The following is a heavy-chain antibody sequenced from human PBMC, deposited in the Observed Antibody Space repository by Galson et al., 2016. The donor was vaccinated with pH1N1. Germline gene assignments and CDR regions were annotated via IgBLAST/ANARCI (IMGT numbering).Heavy chain of an antibody. D-gene: IGHD3-10*01. J-gene: IGHJ6*02. CDR3: ARQWFGELLYYYKQGMDV. CDR2: INPKNGDT. CDR1: GYTFTGSY. Sequence: SVKVSCKASGYTFTGSYLHWVRQAPGQGLEWMGSINPKNGDTSYAEKFQDRVTMTSDTSITTGYMELRRLRSDDTALYYCARQWFGELLYYYKQGMDVWGQGTTVTASS. V-gene: IGHV1-2*02.